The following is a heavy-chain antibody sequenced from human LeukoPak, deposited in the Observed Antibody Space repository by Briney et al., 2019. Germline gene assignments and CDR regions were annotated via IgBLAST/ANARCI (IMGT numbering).Heavy chain of an antibody. V-gene: IGHV4-61*02. J-gene: IGHJ4*02. Sequence: TTSETLSLTCTVSGGSINSGSYYWCWIRQPAGKGLEWIGRIFTSGSTNYNPSLNSRATMSLDTPNNQFSLKLSSVTAADTAVYYCARDGYSGNDGLWGQGTLVTVSS. CDR3: ARDGYSGNDGL. D-gene: IGHD5-12*01. CDR2: IFTSGST. CDR1: GGSINSGSYY.